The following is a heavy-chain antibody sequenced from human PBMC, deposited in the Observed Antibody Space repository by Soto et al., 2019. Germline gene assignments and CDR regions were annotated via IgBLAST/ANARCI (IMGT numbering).Heavy chain of an antibody. D-gene: IGHD6-6*01. CDR3: ARRARPDFYYMDV. J-gene: IGHJ6*03. Sequence: GGSLRLSCAASGFTLSGYAMDWVRQAPGKGLEYVSGISSNGVGTYYANSVQGRFTISRDNSKNTVYLQVGSLRPEDMAVYYCARRARPDFYYMDVWGKGTTVTVSS. CDR2: ISSNGVGT. CDR1: GFTLSGYA. V-gene: IGHV3-64*01.